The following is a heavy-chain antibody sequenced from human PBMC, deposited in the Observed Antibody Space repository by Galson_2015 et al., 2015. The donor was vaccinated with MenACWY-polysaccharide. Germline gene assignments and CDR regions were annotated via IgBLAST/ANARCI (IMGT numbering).Heavy chain of an antibody. J-gene: IGHJ6*02. CDR2: ISGNGGSS. Sequence: SLRLSCAASGFTFSTYAMTWVRQAPGKGLEWVSAISGNGGSSYFADSMRGRFTISRDNTANTLFLEMNSLRAEDAAVYYCAKGTGGGLRWWGSNNYGMDVWGQGTTVTASS. V-gene: IGHV3-23*01. CDR3: AKGTGGGLRWWGSNNYGMDV. CDR1: GFTFSTYA. D-gene: IGHD3-10*01.